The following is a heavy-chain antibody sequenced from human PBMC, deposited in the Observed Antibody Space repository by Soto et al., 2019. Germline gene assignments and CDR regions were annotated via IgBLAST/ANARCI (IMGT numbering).Heavy chain of an antibody. CDR2: LHHGGST. D-gene: IGHD5-12*01. Sequence: SETLSLTCDVSRYSINNNNWWSWVRQPPGGGLEWIGELHHGGSTNYNPSLESRATFSVDISKNQFFLKLSSVTAADTAVYYCTKNSAYDLDYWGQGTLVNV. CDR3: TKNSAYDLDY. V-gene: IGHV4-4*02. J-gene: IGHJ4*02. CDR1: RYSINNNNW.